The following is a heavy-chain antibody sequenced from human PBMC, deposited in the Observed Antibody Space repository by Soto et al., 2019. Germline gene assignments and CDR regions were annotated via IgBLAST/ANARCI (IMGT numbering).Heavy chain of an antibody. CDR3: TYLHYKILTGSIGHYFDY. CDR2: IYYSGST. Sequence: FEIQSLPSTVTEGSIRNRGYYWSRIQQPPGKGLEWIGYIYYSGSTNYNASLKSRVTISVDTSKNQFSLKLSSVTAEDTAIYYCTYLHYKILTGSIGHYFDYWCQGTLVTVSS. J-gene: IGHJ4*02. CDR1: EGSIRNRGYY. D-gene: IGHD3-9*01. V-gene: IGHV4-61*05.